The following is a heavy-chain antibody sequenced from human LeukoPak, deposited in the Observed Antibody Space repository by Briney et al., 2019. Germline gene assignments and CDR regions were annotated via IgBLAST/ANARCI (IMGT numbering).Heavy chain of an antibody. CDR3: AKDISWWELTSFDY. Sequence: GGSLRLSCAASGFTFSNYAMSWVRQAPGKGLEWVSPISDSGASTYYADSVKGRFTISRDNSKNTLYLQMNSLRAEDTAVYYCAKDISWWELTSFDYWGQGTLVTVSS. D-gene: IGHD1-26*01. CDR2: ISDSGAST. CDR1: GFTFSNYA. J-gene: IGHJ4*02. V-gene: IGHV3-23*01.